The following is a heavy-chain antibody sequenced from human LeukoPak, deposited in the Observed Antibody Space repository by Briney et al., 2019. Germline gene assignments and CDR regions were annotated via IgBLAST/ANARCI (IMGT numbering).Heavy chain of an antibody. CDR3: ARDGFRRDDYNSGLDY. D-gene: IGHD5-24*01. V-gene: IGHV1-18*01. Sequence: GASVKVSCKASGYTFTNFGISWVRQAPGQGLEWMGWISAYNGHTIYAQRLQGRVTVTKDTSTSTAYMELRSLRSDDTAIYYCARDGFRRDDYNSGLDYWGLGTLVTVSS. CDR2: ISAYNGHT. J-gene: IGHJ4*02. CDR1: GYTFTNFG.